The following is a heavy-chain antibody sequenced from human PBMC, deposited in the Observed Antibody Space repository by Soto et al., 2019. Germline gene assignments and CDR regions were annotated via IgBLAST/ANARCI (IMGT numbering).Heavy chain of an antibody. CDR3: AREMAGLGGEYDY. V-gene: IGHV1-18*01. CDR1: GYSFTNYG. Sequence: QVQLVQSGAEVKNPGASVKVSCKASGYSFTNYGVGWVRQAPGQGLEWMGWISGYNGNTNYAEKVQGRVTLTTDTSTSAAYMEVRSLRSDDTAVYYCAREMAGLGGEYDYWGQGTLVAVSS. CDR2: ISGYNGNT. J-gene: IGHJ4*02. D-gene: IGHD3-16*01.